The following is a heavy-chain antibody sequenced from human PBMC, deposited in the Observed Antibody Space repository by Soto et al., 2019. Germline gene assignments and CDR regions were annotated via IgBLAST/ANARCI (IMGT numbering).Heavy chain of an antibody. D-gene: IGHD3-22*01. CDR1: GGSISSGGYS. CDR3: ASYYYDSIH. CDR2: IYHSGST. J-gene: IGHJ4*02. Sequence: SETLSLTCAVSGGSISSGGYSWSWIRQPPGKGLEWIGYIYHSGSTYYNPSLKSRVTISVDRSKNQFSLKLSSVTAADTAVYYCASYYYDSIHWGQGTLVTVSS. V-gene: IGHV4-30-2*01.